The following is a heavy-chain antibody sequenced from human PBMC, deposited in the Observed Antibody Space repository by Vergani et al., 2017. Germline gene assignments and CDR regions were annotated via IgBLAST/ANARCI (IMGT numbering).Heavy chain of an antibody. Sequence: QVNLQESGPGLVKPSETLSLTCAVSGDSISSGNNWGWIRQPPGKGLEWISSVSHSGDTYFNPSLKGRVSISMGTSKNYFFLTLSSVTAADTAMYYCSRRSSSYYFDIWGHGVLITVSS. V-gene: IGHV4-38-2*01. CDR2: VSHSGDT. J-gene: IGHJ5*01. CDR1: GDSISSGNN. D-gene: IGHD3-22*01. CDR3: SRRSSSYYFDI.